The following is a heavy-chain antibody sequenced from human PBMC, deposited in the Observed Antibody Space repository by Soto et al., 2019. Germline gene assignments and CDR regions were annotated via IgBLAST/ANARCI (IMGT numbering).Heavy chain of an antibody. CDR2: ISSSSSYI. D-gene: IGHD3-22*01. CDR1: GFTFSSYI. V-gene: IGHV3-21*01. CDR3: ARTLYYYDSSGYR. Sequence: GGSLRLSCAASGFTFSSYIMNWVRQAPGKGLEWVSSISSSSSYIYYADSVKGRFTISRDNAKNSLYLQMNSLRAEDTAVYYCARTLYYYDSSGYRWGQGTLVTVSS. J-gene: IGHJ4*02.